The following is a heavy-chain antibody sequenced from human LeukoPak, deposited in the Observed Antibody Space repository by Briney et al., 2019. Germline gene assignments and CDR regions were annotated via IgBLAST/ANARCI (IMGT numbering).Heavy chain of an antibody. CDR3: ARGGTNWDSPYWCFDL. CDR2: SNPDNGDT. V-gene: IGHV1-2*02. D-gene: IGHD7-27*01. J-gene: IGHJ2*01. Sequence: ASVKVSCKAGGDIFTNYYFHGVRQAPAQGLEWMGWSNPDNGDTHSAEKFQDRVILTSDASISSAYMELSSLTSDDTAVYYCARGGTNWDSPYWCFDLWGRGTLVTVSS. CDR1: GDIFTNYY.